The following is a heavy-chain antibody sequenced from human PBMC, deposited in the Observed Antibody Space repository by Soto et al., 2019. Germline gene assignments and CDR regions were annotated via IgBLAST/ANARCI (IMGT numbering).Heavy chain of an antibody. CDR2: ISSSSSYI. J-gene: IGHJ4*02. Sequence: GGSLRLSCAASGFTFSSYSMNWVRQAPGKRLEWVSSISSSSSYIYYADSVKGRFTIPRDNAKNSLYLQMNSLRAEDTAVYYCAKVRKGSSWYRSFDYWGQGTLVTVSS. CDR3: AKVRKGSSWYRSFDY. V-gene: IGHV3-21*04. CDR1: GFTFSSYS. D-gene: IGHD6-13*01.